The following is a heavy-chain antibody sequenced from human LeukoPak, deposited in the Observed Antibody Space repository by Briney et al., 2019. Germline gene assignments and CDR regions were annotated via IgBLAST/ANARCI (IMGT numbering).Heavy chain of an antibody. CDR3: ARQKTPHGNFDY. CDR2: INPSGGST. CDR1: GYTFTSYY. V-gene: IGHV1-46*01. Sequence: ASVKVSCKASGYTFTSYYIHWVRQAPGQGLEWMGIINPSGGSTTYAQILQGRVTMTRDTSTSTVYMELSSLRAEDTAVYYCARQKTPHGNFDYWGQGTLVTVSS. D-gene: IGHD1-26*01. J-gene: IGHJ4*02.